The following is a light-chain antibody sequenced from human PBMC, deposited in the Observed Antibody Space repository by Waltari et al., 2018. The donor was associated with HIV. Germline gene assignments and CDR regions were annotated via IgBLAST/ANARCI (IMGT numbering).Light chain of an antibody. V-gene: IGLV1-44*01. CDR3: AAWDDSLNVWV. Sequence: QSVLTQPPSASGTPGQRVTISSYGSSPTLLRNTLNWYQQLPGTAPKRLIYMNTQRPSGVPDRFSGSKSGTSASLAISGLQSEDEADYYCAAWDDSLNVWVFGGGTKLTVL. CDR2: MNT. J-gene: IGLJ3*02. CDR1: SPTLLRNT.